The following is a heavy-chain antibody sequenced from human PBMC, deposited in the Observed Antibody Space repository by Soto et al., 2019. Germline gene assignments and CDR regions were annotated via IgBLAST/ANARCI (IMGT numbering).Heavy chain of an antibody. CDR1: GFTFSSYA. CDR2: ISGSGGST. CDR3: ANTIAAAGTWYFDY. D-gene: IGHD6-13*01. J-gene: IGHJ4*02. V-gene: IGHV3-23*01. Sequence: GGSLRLSCAASGFTFSSYAMSWVRQAPGKGLEWVSAISGSGGSTYYADSVKGRFTISRDNSKNTLYLQMNSLRAEDTAVYYCANTIAAAGTWYFDYWGQGTLVTVSS.